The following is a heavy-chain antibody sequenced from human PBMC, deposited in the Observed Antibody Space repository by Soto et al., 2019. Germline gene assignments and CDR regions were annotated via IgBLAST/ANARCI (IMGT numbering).Heavy chain of an antibody. Sequence: GGSLRLSCAASGFTLSDYNMNWVRQAPGKGLEWVSYISSSSSTIYYADSVKGRFTISRDNAKNSLYLQMNSLRAEDTAVNYCAKDQANGEDDAFDIWGQGTMVTVSS. CDR3: AKDQANGEDDAFDI. CDR1: GFTLSDYN. V-gene: IGHV3-48*01. CDR2: ISSSSSTI. J-gene: IGHJ3*02.